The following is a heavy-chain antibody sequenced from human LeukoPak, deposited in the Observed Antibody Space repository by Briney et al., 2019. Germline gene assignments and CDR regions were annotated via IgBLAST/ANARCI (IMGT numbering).Heavy chain of an antibody. J-gene: IGHJ4*02. Sequence: PSETLSLTCAVSGYSISSGYYWGWIRQPPGKGLEWIGSIYHSGSTYYNPSLKSRVTISVDTSKNQFSLKLSSVTAADTAVYYCARGALGVRGALFDYWGQGTLVTVSS. D-gene: IGHD3-10*01. CDR1: GYSISSGYY. V-gene: IGHV4-38-2*01. CDR3: ARGALGVRGALFDY. CDR2: IYHSGST.